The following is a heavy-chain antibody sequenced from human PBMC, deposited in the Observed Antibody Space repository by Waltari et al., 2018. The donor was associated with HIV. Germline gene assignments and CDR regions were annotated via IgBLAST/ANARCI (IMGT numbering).Heavy chain of an antibody. CDR2: IYTSGST. D-gene: IGHD3-3*01. CDR3: AREGVTMFGVVIIRGNWFDP. V-gene: IGHV4-4*07. Sequence: AGKGLEWIGRIYTSGSTNYNPSLKSRVTMSVDTSKNQFSLKLSSVTAADTAVYYCAREGVTMFGVVIIRGNWFDPWGQGTLVTVSS. J-gene: IGHJ5*02.